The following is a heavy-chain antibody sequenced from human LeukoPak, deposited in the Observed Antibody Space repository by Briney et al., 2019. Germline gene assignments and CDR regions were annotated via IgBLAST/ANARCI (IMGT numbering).Heavy chain of an antibody. CDR3: ARANTYYYGSGSSVDY. CDR2: INHSGST. CDR1: GGSFSGYY. J-gene: IGHJ4*02. V-gene: IGHV4-34*01. D-gene: IGHD3-10*01. Sequence: SETLSLTCAVYGGSFSGYYWSWIRQPPGKGLEWIGEINHSGSTNYNPSLKSRVTISVDPSKNQFSLKLSSVTAADTAVYYCARANTYYYGSGSSVDYWGQGTLVTVSS.